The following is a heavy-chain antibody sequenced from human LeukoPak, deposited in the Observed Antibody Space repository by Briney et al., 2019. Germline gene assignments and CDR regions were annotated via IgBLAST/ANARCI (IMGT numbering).Heavy chain of an antibody. Sequence: SQTLSLTCAISGDSVSSNSVTWNWIRQSPSRGLEWLGRTYYRSKWYNDYAVSAKSRITINPDTSKNEFSLQLNSVTPEDTAVYYCARGDYFDYWGQGTLVTVSS. J-gene: IGHJ4*02. CDR2: TYYRSKWYN. V-gene: IGHV6-1*01. CDR1: GDSVSSNSVT. CDR3: ARGDYFDY.